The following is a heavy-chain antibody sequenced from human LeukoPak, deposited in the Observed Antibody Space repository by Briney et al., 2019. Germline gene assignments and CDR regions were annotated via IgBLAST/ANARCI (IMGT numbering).Heavy chain of an antibody. CDR1: GYSISSGYY. D-gene: IGHD2-2*02. CDR3: ARSRYCSSTSCYNRNWFDP. Sequence: SETLSLTCAVSGYSISSGYYWGWIRQPPGKGLEGIGSIYHSGSTYYNPSLKSRFTISVDTSKNQFSLKLSSVTAADTAVYYCARSRYCSSTSCYNRNWFDPWGQGTLVTVSS. CDR2: IYHSGST. V-gene: IGHV4-38-2*01. J-gene: IGHJ5*02.